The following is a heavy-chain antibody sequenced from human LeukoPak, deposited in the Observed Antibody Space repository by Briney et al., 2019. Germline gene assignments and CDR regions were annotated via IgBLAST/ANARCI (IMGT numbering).Heavy chain of an antibody. D-gene: IGHD1-20*01. Sequence: PGGSLRLSCAASGFTVSSNYMSWVRQAPGHGLDWVSIIYSGGSTYSADSVKGRFTISRDNSKNTLYLQMNSLRAEDTAVYYCARGRGAITGTTGYYFDYWGQGTLVTVSS. J-gene: IGHJ4*02. V-gene: IGHV3-53*01. CDR1: GFTVSSNY. CDR3: ARGRGAITGTTGYYFDY. CDR2: IYSGGST.